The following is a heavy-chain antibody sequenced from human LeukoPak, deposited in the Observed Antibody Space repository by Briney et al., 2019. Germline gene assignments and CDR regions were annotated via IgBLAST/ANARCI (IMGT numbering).Heavy chain of an antibody. Sequence: GGSLRLSCAGAGFTFSNYGMHWVRQAPGKGLEYVSAINSNGGSTHYADSVKGRFTISRDNAKNSLYLQMNSLRAEDTAVYYCARDGPYDSSGYFDFWGQGTLVTVSS. V-gene: IGHV3-64*04. CDR2: INSNGGST. CDR3: ARDGPYDSSGYFDF. D-gene: IGHD3-22*01. CDR1: GFTFSNYG. J-gene: IGHJ4*02.